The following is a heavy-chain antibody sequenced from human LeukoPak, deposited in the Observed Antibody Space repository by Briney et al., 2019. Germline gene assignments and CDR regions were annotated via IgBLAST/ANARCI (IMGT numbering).Heavy chain of an antibody. D-gene: IGHD5-18*01. J-gene: IGHJ5*02. CDR3: ARDLGYSYGYRWFDP. CDR1: GYTFTSYD. V-gene: IGHV1-69*06. CDR2: IIPIFGTA. Sequence: GASVKVSCKASGYTFTSYDINWVRQATGQGLEWMGGIIPIFGTANYAQKFQGRVTITADKSTSTAYMELSSLRSEDTAVYYCARDLGYSYGYRWFDPWGQGTLVTVSS.